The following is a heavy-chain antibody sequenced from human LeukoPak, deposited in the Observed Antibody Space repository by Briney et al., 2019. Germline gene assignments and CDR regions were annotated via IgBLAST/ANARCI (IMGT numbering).Heavy chain of an antibody. CDR1: GFIFSSYA. J-gene: IGHJ3*02. V-gene: IGHV3-30-3*01. Sequence: GGSLRLSCAASGFIFSSYAMHWVRQAPGKGLEWVAVISYDGSNKYYADSVKGRFTISRDNSKNTLYLQMNSLRAEDTAVYYCARVWVPYSSGFAFDIWGQGTMVTVSS. CDR2: ISYDGSNK. D-gene: IGHD3-22*01. CDR3: ARVWVPYSSGFAFDI.